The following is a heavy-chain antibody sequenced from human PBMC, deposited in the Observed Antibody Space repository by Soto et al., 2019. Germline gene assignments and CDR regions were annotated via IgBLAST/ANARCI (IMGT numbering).Heavy chain of an antibody. V-gene: IGHV2-5*02. CDR1: GFSLTTSGVS. CDR2: IYWDDDK. D-gene: IGHD3-10*01. J-gene: IGHJ6*02. CDR3: THSDVFGDYYYALDV. Sequence: QITLKESGPTLVKPTQTLTLTCTFSGFSLTTSGVSVGWIRQPPGKALEWLTLIYWDDDKRYSPSLKNRLPITKATSKRQVALTTATVDPLDTATYYCTHSDVFGDYYYALDVWGQGTTVTVSS.